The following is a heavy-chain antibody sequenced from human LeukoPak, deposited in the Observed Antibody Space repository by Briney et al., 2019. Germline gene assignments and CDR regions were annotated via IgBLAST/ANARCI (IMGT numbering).Heavy chain of an antibody. Sequence: GGSLRLSCAASGSTVSSNYMSWVRQAPGKGLEWVSVIYSGGSTYYADSVKGRFTISRDNSKNTLYLQMNSLRAEDTAVYYCARAGGYYYYYYMDVWGKGTTVTVSS. CDR2: IYSGGST. CDR3: ARAGGYYYYYYMDV. CDR1: GSTVSSNY. V-gene: IGHV3-53*01. J-gene: IGHJ6*03.